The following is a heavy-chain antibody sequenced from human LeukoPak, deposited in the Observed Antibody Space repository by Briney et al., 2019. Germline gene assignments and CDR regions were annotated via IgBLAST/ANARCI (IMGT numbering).Heavy chain of an antibody. CDR1: GFTFSSYW. CDR3: ARGTHSSSWYGAMYYFDY. Sequence: GGSLRLSCAASGFTFSSYWMHWVRQAPGKGLVWVSRIYSDGSSTSYADSVKGGFTISRDNAKNTLYLQINSLRAEETAVYYCARGTHSSSWYGAMYYFDYWGQGTLVTVSS. J-gene: IGHJ4*02. D-gene: IGHD6-13*01. CDR2: IYSDGSST. V-gene: IGHV3-74*01.